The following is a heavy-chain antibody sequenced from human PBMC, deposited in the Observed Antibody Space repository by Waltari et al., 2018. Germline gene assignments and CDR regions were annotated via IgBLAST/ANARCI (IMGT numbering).Heavy chain of an antibody. CDR2: IYSGGST. D-gene: IGHD4-17*01. CDR1: GFPVSSNY. V-gene: IGHV3-53*01. CDR3: ARESYGDSFDY. Sequence: EVQLVESGGGLIQPGGSLRLSCAASGFPVSSNYMSWVRQAPGKGLEWVSVIYSGGSTYYADSVKGRFTISRDNSKNTLYLQMNSLRAEDTAVYYCARESYGDSFDYWGQGTLVTVSS. J-gene: IGHJ4*02.